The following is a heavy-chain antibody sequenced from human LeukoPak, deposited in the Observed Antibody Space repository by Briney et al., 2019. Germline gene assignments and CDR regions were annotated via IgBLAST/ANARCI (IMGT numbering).Heavy chain of an antibody. J-gene: IGHJ4*02. CDR1: GFTFSSYG. V-gene: IGHV3-23*01. D-gene: IGHD3-10*01. CDR3: AKEERWFGELSYYFDY. Sequence: GGSLRLSCAASGFTFSSYGMSWVRQAPGKGLEWVSAISGSGGSTYYADSVKGRFTISRDNSKNTLYLQMNSLRAEDTAVYYCAKEERWFGELSYYFDYWGQGTLVTVSS. CDR2: ISGSGGST.